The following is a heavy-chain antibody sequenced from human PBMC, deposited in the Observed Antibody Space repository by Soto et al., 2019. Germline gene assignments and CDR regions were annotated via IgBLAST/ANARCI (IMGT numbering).Heavy chain of an antibody. Sequence: PSETLSLTCTVSGDSISSSSYYWGWIRQPPGKGLEWIGSIHYTGSTYYNPSLRSRVTISVDTSNNQFSLKVSSVTAADTAVYYCVPTTYGSGSYYRHWGQGTLVTVSS. D-gene: IGHD3-10*01. J-gene: IGHJ4*02. CDR1: GDSISSSSYY. CDR2: IHYTGST. CDR3: VPTTYGSGSYYRH. V-gene: IGHV4-39*01.